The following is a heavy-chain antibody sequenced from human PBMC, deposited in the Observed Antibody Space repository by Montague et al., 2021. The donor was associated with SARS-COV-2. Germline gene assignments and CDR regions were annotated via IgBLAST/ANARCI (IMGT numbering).Heavy chain of an antibody. V-gene: IGHV4-59*01. J-gene: IGHJ6*02. CDR3: ASGADDYYYARDV. CDR2: VYYSGST. Sequence: SETLSLTCTVSSGSISTYYWSWIRQPPGKGLEWMGYVYYSGSTNYNPSLKSRVTISVDTSKNQFSLKLRSVTAADTAVYYCASGADDYYYARDVWGQGTTVTVSS. D-gene: IGHD3-10*01. CDR1: SGSISTYY.